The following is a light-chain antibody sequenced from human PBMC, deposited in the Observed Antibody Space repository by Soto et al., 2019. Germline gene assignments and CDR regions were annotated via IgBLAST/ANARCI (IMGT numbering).Light chain of an antibody. CDR3: QLYGISPH. CDR1: QSVSSY. J-gene: IGKJ5*01. V-gene: IGKV3-11*01. CDR2: DAS. Sequence: EIVLTQSPATLSLSPGERATLSCRASQSVSSYLAWYQQKPGQAPRLLIYDASNRATGIPARLSGSASGTDFTLTINRLEPEDFAVYYCQLYGISPHFGQGTRLDIK.